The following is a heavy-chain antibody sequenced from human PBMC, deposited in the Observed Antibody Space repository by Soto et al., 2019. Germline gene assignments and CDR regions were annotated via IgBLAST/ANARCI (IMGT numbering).Heavy chain of an antibody. Sequence: EVQLLESGGGLVQPGGSLRLSCAASGFTFSSYAMSWVRQAPGKGLEWVSAISGSGGSTYYADSVKGRFTISRDNSKNTLYLQMNSLRAEDTAVYYCAKDNVGIWSGYRYYYYYMDVWGKGTTVTVSS. J-gene: IGHJ6*03. CDR1: GFTFSSYA. CDR3: AKDNVGIWSGYRYYYYYMDV. D-gene: IGHD3-3*01. V-gene: IGHV3-23*01. CDR2: ISGSGGST.